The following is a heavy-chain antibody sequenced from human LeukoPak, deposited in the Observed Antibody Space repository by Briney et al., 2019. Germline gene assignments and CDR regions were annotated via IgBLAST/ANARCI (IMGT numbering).Heavy chain of an antibody. CDR3: ARGILGPRGYYYYMDA. D-gene: IGHD3-10*01. CDR1: GFTFSNYA. CDR2: VSDSGDGT. Sequence: GGSLRLSCAASGFTFSNYAMYWVRQAPGKGLEWVLGVSDSGDGTHYADSVKGRFTISRDNSKNTLYLQMDNLSGEDTAVYYCARGILGPRGYYYYMDAWGKGTTVTISS. V-gene: IGHV3-23*01. J-gene: IGHJ6*03.